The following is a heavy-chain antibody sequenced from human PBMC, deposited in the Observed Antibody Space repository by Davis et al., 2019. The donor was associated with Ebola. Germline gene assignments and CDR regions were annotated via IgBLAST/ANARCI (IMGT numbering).Heavy chain of an antibody. CDR1: GFTFSSYG. D-gene: IGHD2-15*01. Sequence: PGGSLRLSCAASGFTFSSYGMHWVRQAPGEGLEWVAVISYDGSNKYYADSVKGRFTISRDNSKNTLYLQMNSLRAEDTAVYYCAGSSSPGHWGQGTLVTVSS. V-gene: IGHV3-30*03. CDR3: AGSSSPGH. CDR2: ISYDGSNK. J-gene: IGHJ4*02.